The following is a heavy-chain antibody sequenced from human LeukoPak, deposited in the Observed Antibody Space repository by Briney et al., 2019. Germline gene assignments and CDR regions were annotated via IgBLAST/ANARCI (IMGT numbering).Heavy chain of an antibody. Sequence: GASVKVSCKASGYTFNSYYIQWVRQAPGQGLECMGRINPGGLNTNCAQKFQGRITMTRDTSTSTVYMELSRLTSEDTAVYYCAKEGSLSSIGAIGHWGQGTLVTVSS. CDR2: INPGGLNT. CDR1: GYTFNSYY. J-gene: IGHJ4*02. CDR3: AKEGSLSSIGAIGH. D-gene: IGHD3-10*01. V-gene: IGHV1-46*02.